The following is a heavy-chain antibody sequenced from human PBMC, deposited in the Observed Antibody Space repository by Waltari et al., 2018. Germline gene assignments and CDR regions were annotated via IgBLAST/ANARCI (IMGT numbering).Heavy chain of an antibody. CDR2: IRYDGSNK. Sequence: QVQLVESGGGVVQPGASLRLSCAASGFTFSSYGMHWVRQAPGKGLEWVAFIRYDGSNKYYADSVKGRFTISRDNSKNTLYLQMNSLRAEDTAVYYCAKNGAATDYWGQGTLVTVSS. D-gene: IGHD3-10*01. CDR3: AKNGAATDY. J-gene: IGHJ4*02. V-gene: IGHV3-30*02. CDR1: GFTFSSYG.